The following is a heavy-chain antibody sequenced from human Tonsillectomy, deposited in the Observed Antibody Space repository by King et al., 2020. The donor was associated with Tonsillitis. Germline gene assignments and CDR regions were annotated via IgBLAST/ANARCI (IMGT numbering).Heavy chain of an antibody. V-gene: IGHV3-23*03. D-gene: IGHD3-22*01. CDR3: AKDHRTYYYDSSGGNFDY. CDR1: GFTFSSYA. CDR2: IYSGGSST. J-gene: IGHJ4*02. Sequence: VQLVESGGGLVQPGGSLRLSCAASGFTFSSYAMSWVRQAPGKGLEWVSVIYSGGSSTYYADSVKGRFTISRDNSKNTLYLQRNSLRAEDTAVYYCAKDHRTYYYDSSGGNFDYWGQGTLVTVSS.